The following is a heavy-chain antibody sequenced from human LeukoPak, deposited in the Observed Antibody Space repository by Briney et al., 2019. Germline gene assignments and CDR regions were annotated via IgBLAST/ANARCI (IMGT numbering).Heavy chain of an antibody. CDR3: ARDGSGSYSFGD. V-gene: IGHV1-2*02. Sequence: ASVKVSCKASGYTFTGYYMHWVRQAPGQGLEWMGWINPNSGGTNYAQKFQGRVTMTRDTSISTAYMELSRLRSGDTAVYYCARDGSGSYSFGDWGQGTLVTVSS. CDR1: GYTFTGYY. CDR2: INPNSGGT. D-gene: IGHD3-10*01. J-gene: IGHJ4*02.